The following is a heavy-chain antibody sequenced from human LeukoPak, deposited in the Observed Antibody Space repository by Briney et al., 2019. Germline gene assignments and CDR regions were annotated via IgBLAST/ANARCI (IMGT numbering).Heavy chain of an antibody. CDR2: IYSGGST. Sequence: GGSLRLSCAASGFTVSSNCMSWVRQAPGKGLEWVSVIYSGGSTYYADSVKGRFTISRDNSKNTLYLQMNSLRAEDTAVYYCARVGQARGYSYGDYFDYWGQGTLVTVSS. CDR1: GFTVSSNC. CDR3: ARVGQARGYSYGDYFDY. J-gene: IGHJ4*02. V-gene: IGHV3-66*01. D-gene: IGHD5-18*01.